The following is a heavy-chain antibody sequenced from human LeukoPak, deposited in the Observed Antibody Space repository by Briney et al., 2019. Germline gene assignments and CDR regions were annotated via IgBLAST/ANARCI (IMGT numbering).Heavy chain of an antibody. J-gene: IGHJ4*02. CDR2: IYYSGST. CDR3: ARADVLLWFGELFY. D-gene: IGHD3-10*01. V-gene: IGHV4-59*01. Sequence: KPSETLSLTCTVSGGSISSYYWSWIRQPPGKGLEWIGYIYYSGSTDYNPSLKSRVTISVDTSKNQFSLKLSSVTAADTAVYYCARADVLLWFGELFYWGQGTLVTVSS. CDR1: GGSISSYY.